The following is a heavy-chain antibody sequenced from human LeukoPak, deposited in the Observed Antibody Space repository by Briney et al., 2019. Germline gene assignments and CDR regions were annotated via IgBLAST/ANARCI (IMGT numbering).Heavy chain of an antibody. V-gene: IGHV3-30*04. CDR2: ISYDGSNK. CDR3: AKASWFGSFDY. CDR1: GFTFSSYA. Sequence: PGGSLRLSCAASGFTFSSYAMHWVRQAPGKGLEWAAVISYDGSNKYYADSVKGRFTISRDNSKNTLYLQMNSLRAEDTAVYYWAKASWFGSFDYRGQGTLGTVSS. D-gene: IGHD3-10*01. J-gene: IGHJ4*02.